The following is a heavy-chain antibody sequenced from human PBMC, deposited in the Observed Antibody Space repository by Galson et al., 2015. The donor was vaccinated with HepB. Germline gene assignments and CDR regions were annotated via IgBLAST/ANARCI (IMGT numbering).Heavy chain of an antibody. D-gene: IGHD2-8*02. Sequence: SLRLSCAASEFIFSSNALHWVRQAPGKGLEWVAVISYDGSNKYYADSVKGRFTISRDNSKNTLYLQMNSLRAEDRAVYYCVSAGADYRTQWYWGGMDVWGQGTTVTVSS. CDR1: EFIFSSNA. CDR2: ISYDGSNK. J-gene: IGHJ6*02. CDR3: VSAGADYRTQWYWGGMDV. V-gene: IGHV3-30-3*01.